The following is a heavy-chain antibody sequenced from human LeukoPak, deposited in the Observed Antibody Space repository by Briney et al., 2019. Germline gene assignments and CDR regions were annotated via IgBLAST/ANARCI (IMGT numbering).Heavy chain of an antibody. CDR1: GYSISSGYY. CDR3: AVQHCSSISCWIDP. Sequence: SETLSLTCAVSGYSISSGYYWGWIRQPPGKGLEYIGSIYRSGSTYYNPSLKSRVTISVDTSKNQFSLKVNSVTAADTAVYYCAVQHCSSISCWIDPWGQGTLVTVSS. V-gene: IGHV4-38-2*01. J-gene: IGHJ5*02. CDR2: IYRSGST. D-gene: IGHD2-2*01.